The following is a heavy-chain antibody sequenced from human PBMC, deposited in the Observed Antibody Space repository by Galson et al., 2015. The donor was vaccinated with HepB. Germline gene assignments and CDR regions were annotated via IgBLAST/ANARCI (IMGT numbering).Heavy chain of an antibody. CDR2: ISGGGST. CDR3: ARDFKSGRHDYYMDV. V-gene: IGHV3-53*01. D-gene: IGHD1-26*01. J-gene: IGHJ6*03. CDR1: GFTMDDYD. Sequence: SLRLSCAASGFTMDDYDMTWVRQAPGKGLEWVSKISGGGSTYYTDSAKGRFTISRDKSKNMVNLHMSRLTADDTAVYYCARDFKSGRHDYYMDVWGKGTTVTVSS.